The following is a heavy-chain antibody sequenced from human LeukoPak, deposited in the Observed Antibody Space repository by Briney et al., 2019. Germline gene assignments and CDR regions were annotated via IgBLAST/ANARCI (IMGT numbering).Heavy chain of an antibody. CDR2: IYYSGST. Sequence: TSETLSLTCTVSGGSISRYYWSWIRQPPGKGLEWIGYIYYSGSTNYNPSLKSRVTISIDTSKNQFSLKLSSVTAADTAVYYCARQYYDFWSAPGPFDYWGQGTLVTVSS. CDR1: GGSISRYY. D-gene: IGHD3-3*01. J-gene: IGHJ4*02. V-gene: IGHV4-59*01. CDR3: ARQYYDFWSAPGPFDY.